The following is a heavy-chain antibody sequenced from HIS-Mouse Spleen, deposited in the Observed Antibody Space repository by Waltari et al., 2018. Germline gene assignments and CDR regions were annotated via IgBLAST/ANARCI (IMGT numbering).Heavy chain of an antibody. Sequence: QVQLQESGPGLVKPSETLSLTCTVSGGSISSYYWSWIRQPPGKGLEWIGYIYYSGRTNYNPSLKSRVTISVDTSKNQFSLKLSSVTAADTAVYYCARRRYSYGFDYWGQGTLVTVSS. CDR1: GGSISSYY. J-gene: IGHJ4*02. CDR3: ARRRYSYGFDY. V-gene: IGHV4-59*08. CDR2: IYYSGRT. D-gene: IGHD5-18*01.